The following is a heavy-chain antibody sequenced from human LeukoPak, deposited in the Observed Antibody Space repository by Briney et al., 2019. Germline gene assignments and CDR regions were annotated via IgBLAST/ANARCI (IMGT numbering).Heavy chain of an antibody. CDR2: VYYSGNT. Sequence: PSETLSLTCTVSGVSISRTAYYWGWIRQSPGKGLEWIANVYYSGNTYYNPSLKSRVTISVDTSKSQFSLELSSVTAADTAVYYCARLSIYDTSGYNYEGKYFDYWGQGTLVTVSS. CDR3: ARLSIYDTSGYNYEGKYFDY. V-gene: IGHV4-39*01. CDR1: GVSISRTAYY. D-gene: IGHD3-22*01. J-gene: IGHJ4*02.